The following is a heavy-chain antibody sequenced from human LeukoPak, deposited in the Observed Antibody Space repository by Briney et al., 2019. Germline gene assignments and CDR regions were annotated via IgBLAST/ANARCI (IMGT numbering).Heavy chain of an antibody. D-gene: IGHD4-17*01. CDR3: ARQDYGEVN. J-gene: IGHJ4*02. Sequence: PSETLSLTCAVSGVSLSGYYWGWIRQTPGKGLEWIGEINHSGRTNYNPSLKSRVTISADTSKNQFSLELRSVTAADTAVYYCARQDYGEVNWGQGTLVTISS. V-gene: IGHV4-34*01. CDR2: INHSGRT. CDR1: GVSLSGYY.